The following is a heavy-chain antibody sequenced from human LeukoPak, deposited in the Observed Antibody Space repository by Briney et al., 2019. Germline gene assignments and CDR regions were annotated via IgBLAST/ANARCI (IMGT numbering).Heavy chain of an antibody. V-gene: IGHV1-2*02. D-gene: IGHD3-22*01. Sequence: ASVKVSCKASGYTFTGYYMHWVRQAPGQGLEWMGWINPNSGGTNYAQKFQGRVTMTRDTSISTAYMELSRLRSDDTAVYYCATELYDSSGYYFDYWGQGTLVTVSS. J-gene: IGHJ4*02. CDR3: ATELYDSSGYYFDY. CDR1: GYTFTGYY. CDR2: INPNSGGT.